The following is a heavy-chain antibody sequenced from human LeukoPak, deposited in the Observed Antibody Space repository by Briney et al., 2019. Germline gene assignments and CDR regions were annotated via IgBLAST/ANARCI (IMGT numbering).Heavy chain of an antibody. V-gene: IGHV3-48*04. CDR1: GFPFSSYS. D-gene: IGHD5-24*01. CDR2: ISSGSSNI. Sequence: GGSLRLSCAASGFPFSSYSMNWVRQAPGKGLEWVSYISSGSSNIYYADSVKGRFTTSRDNAKNSLYLQLSSLRAEDTAVYYCASSRDNFDYWGQGTLVTVSS. CDR3: ASSRDNFDY. J-gene: IGHJ4*02.